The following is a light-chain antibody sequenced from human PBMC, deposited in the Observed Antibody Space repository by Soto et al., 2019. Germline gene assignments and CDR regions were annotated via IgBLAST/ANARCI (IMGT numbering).Light chain of an antibody. J-gene: IGLJ1*01. CDR1: SSDVGGYNY. CDR2: DVS. CDR3: SSYTTSNTRQIV. Sequence: QSVLAQPASVSGSPGQSITISCTGTSSDVGGYNYVSWYQHHPGKAPKLMIFDVSNRPSGVSNRFSGSKSGNTASLTISGLQPEEEPDYYCSSYTTSNTRQIVFGTGTKVTV. V-gene: IGLV2-14*01.